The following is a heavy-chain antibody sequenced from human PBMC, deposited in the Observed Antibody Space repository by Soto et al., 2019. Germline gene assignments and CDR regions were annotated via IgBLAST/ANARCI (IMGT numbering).Heavy chain of an antibody. Sequence: SGPTLVNPTHTLTLTCTFSGFSLSTSGMCVSWIRQPPGKALEWLALIDWDDDKYYSTSLKTRLTISKDTSKNQVVLTMTNMDPVDTATYYCARANRDTAMTLNFDYWGQGTLVTVSS. J-gene: IGHJ4*02. CDR2: IDWDDDK. V-gene: IGHV2-70*01. D-gene: IGHD5-18*01. CDR3: ARANRDTAMTLNFDY. CDR1: GFSLSTSGMC.